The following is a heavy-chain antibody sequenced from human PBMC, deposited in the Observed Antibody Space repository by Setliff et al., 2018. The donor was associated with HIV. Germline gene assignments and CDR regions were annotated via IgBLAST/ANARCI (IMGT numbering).Heavy chain of an antibody. CDR3: ARGGGTYGMNWVDP. J-gene: IGHJ5*02. V-gene: IGHV4-34*01. D-gene: IGHD1-26*01. CDR1: Y. Sequence: YWTWIRQPPGKGLEWIGEINHSGSTNYNPSLKSRVTISLDTSKNQFSLKVRSVTAADTAVYYCARGGGTYGMNWVDPWGQGTLVTVSS. CDR2: INHSGST.